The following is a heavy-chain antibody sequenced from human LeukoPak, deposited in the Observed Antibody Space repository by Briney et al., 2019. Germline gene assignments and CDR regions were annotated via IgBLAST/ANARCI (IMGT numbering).Heavy chain of an antibody. CDR2: IKQDGSEK. CDR3: AFRGRVTMIVETFDF. J-gene: IGHJ4*02. CDR1: GFTFSSYW. Sequence: GGSLRLSCAASGFTFSSYWMSWVRQAPGKGLERVANIKQDGSEKYYVDSVKGRFTISRDNAKNSLYLQMNSLRAEDTAVYYCAFRGRVTMIVETFDFWGQGTLVTVSS. V-gene: IGHV3-7*03. D-gene: IGHD3-22*01.